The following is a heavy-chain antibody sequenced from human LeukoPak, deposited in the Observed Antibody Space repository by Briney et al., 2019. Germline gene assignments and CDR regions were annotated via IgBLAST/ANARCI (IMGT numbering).Heavy chain of an antibody. V-gene: IGHV3-48*01. CDR3: ARQEPYGGKMFDP. J-gene: IGHJ5*02. CDR2: ISSDSKNI. Sequence: QAGGSLRLSCAVSGFIYSNYAMNWVRQAPGKGLEWVSYISSDSKNIYYADSVEGRFTISRDNAKTSLYLQMNSLRADDTALYYCARQEPYGGKMFDPWGQGTLVTVSS. D-gene: IGHD4-23*01. CDR1: GFIYSNYA.